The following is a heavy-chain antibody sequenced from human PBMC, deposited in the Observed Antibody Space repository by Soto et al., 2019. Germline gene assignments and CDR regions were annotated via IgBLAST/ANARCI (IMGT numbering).Heavy chain of an antibody. D-gene: IGHD2-2*01. Sequence: PGGSLRLSCAASGFTFSSYSMNWVRQAPGKGLEWVSSISSSSSYIYYADSVKGRFTISRDNAKNSLYLQMNSLRAEDTAVYYCATPIVVVPAADDAVDIWGQGT. CDR2: ISSSSSYI. CDR1: GFTFSSYS. V-gene: IGHV3-21*01. J-gene: IGHJ3*02. CDR3: ATPIVVVPAADDAVDI.